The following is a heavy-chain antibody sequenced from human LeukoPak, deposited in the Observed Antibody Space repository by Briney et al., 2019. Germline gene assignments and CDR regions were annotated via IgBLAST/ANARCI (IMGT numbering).Heavy chain of an antibody. D-gene: IGHD3-3*01. CDR2: IYHSGST. Sequence: PSETLSLTCAVSGYSISSGYYWGWIRQPPGKGLEWIGSIYHSGSTYYNVSLKSRVTISVDTSKNQFSLKLNSVTAEDTAVYYCARAGRLIFGVVHYYYYYMDVWGKGTTVTVSS. J-gene: IGHJ6*03. V-gene: IGHV4-38-2*01. CDR3: ARAGRLIFGVVHYYYYYMDV. CDR1: GYSISSGYY.